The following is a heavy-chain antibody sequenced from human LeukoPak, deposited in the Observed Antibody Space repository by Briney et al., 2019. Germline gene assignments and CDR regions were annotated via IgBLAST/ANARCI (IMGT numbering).Heavy chain of an antibody. V-gene: IGHV1-46*01. J-gene: IGHJ4*02. CDR3: ARERRAWGEDF. Sequence: ASVKVSCKASGYTFTSYYMHWVRQAPGQGLEWVGLINPNGGNTGYAQRFQGRVTVTTDTSTSTVFMELNSLQSEDTAVYYCARERRAWGEDFWGQGTLVTVSS. CDR2: INPNGGNT. CDR1: GYTFTSYY. D-gene: IGHD3-16*01.